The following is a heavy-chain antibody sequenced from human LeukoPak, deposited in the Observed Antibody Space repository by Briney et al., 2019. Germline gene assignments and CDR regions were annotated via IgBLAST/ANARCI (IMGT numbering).Heavy chain of an antibody. CDR3: AREDSPPGIEYSSSGPLDY. V-gene: IGHV3-30-3*01. Sequence: GTSLRLSCAASGFTFSTYPMHWVRQAPGKGLEWVALISNDGSNNYYADSVKGRFTISRDNSKNTLYLQMNSLRIEDTAVYYCAREDSPPGIEYSSSGPLDYWGQGTLVTVSS. CDR1: GFTFSTYP. D-gene: IGHD6-6*01. CDR2: ISNDGSNN. J-gene: IGHJ4*02.